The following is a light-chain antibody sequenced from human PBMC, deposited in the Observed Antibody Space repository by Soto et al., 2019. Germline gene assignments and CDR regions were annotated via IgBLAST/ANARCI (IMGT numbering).Light chain of an antibody. CDR3: HQYNSWRQGT. Sequence: EIVLTQSPGTLSLSPGERATLSCRASQSISGNYLAWFQQKPGQTPRLLIYGASTRATGIPVRFRGSGSGTEFPLTIRSLQSEDSAVYYCHQYNSWRQGTFGPGTKVEIK. J-gene: IGKJ3*01. V-gene: IGKV3-15*01. CDR1: QSISGN. CDR2: GAS.